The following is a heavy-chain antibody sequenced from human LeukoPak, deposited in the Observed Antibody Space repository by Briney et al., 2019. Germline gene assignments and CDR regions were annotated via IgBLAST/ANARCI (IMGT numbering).Heavy chain of an antibody. J-gene: IGHJ4*02. CDR2: ISWNSGSI. Sequence: PGGSLRLSCAASGFTFDDYAMHWVRQAPGKGLEWVSGISWNSGSIGYADSVKGRFTISRDNAKNSLYLQMNSLRAEDTALYYCAKDMYGDYYDSSGVLDYWGQGTLVTVSS. D-gene: IGHD3-22*01. CDR1: GFTFDDYA. CDR3: AKDMYGDYYDSSGVLDY. V-gene: IGHV3-9*01.